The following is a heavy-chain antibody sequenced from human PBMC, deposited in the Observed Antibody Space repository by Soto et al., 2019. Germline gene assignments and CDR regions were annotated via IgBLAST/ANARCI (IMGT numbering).Heavy chain of an antibody. J-gene: IGHJ3*01. CDR3: AREVITPVHQGADDAFDV. D-gene: IGHD2-21*01. Sequence: QVQLQEAGPGLVKPSQTLSLTCIVSGGSISSGNHFWSGIRQPPGKGLEWIGYIFYSGTAYYNSSLKSRVSISVDTSKNQFSLNLSSVTAADTAMYYCAREVITPVHQGADDAFDVWGQGTMVTVSS. V-gene: IGHV4-30-4*01. CDR1: GGSISSGNHF. CDR2: IFYSGTA.